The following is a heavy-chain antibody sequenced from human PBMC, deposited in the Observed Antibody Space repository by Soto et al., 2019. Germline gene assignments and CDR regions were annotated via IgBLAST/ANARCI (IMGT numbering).Heavy chain of an antibody. CDR3: ARGRTWFAP. V-gene: IGHV3-7*01. CDR2: IEEDGSET. Sequence: EAQLVESGGGLVQPGGSLRLSCGGSGFTFSRFWMSWARQAPGKGLEWVANIEEDGSETYYVDSVKGRFTISRDNAKNSVFLQMNSLRGEDTAVYYCARGRTWFAPWGQGTLVTVSS. CDR1: GFTFSRFW. J-gene: IGHJ5*02.